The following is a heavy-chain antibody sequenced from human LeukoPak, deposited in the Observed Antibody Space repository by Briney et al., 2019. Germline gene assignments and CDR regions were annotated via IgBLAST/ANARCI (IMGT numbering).Heavy chain of an antibody. J-gene: IGHJ4*02. CDR1: GGSINSHY. CDR3: ARGSIYDFDS. CDR2: VYYTGGT. D-gene: IGHD3-3*02. V-gene: IGHV4-59*11. Sequence: PSETLSLTCTVSGGSINSHYWRWIRQPPGTRLEWIGYVYYTGGTNYKSSLESRVTISVATSKKQFSLRLTSVTAADTALYYCARGSIYDFDSWGQGTLVSVSS.